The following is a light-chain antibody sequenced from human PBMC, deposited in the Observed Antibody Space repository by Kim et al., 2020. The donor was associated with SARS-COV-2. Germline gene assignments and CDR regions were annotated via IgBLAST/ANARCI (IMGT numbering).Light chain of an antibody. CDR1: NIGSKS. CDR3: QAWGSRSDHVV. J-gene: IGLJ2*01. Sequence: SYELTQPPSVSVAPGKTARITCGGNNIGSKSVHWYQQKPGQAPVLVIYYDSDRPSGIPERFSGSNSGNTATLTISRVKAGDEADYYCQAWGSRSDHVVFG. CDR2: YDS. V-gene: IGLV3-21*04.